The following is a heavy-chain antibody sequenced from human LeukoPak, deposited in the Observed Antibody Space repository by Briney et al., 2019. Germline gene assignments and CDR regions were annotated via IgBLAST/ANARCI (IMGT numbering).Heavy chain of an antibody. CDR2: IYHSGST. Sequence: SETLSLTCTVSGGSIRRSSYYWGWTRQPPGKGLEWIGSIYHSGSTYYNPSLKSRVTISVDTSKNQFSLKLSSVTAADTAVYYCARAPYSGSYKNYYYYYMDVWGKGTTVTVSS. D-gene: IGHD1-26*01. CDR3: ARAPYSGSYKNYYYYYMDV. V-gene: IGHV4-39*07. J-gene: IGHJ6*03. CDR1: GGSIRRSSYY.